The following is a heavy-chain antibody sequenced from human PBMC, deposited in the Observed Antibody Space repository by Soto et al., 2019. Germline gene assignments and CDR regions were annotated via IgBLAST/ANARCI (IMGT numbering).Heavy chain of an antibody. V-gene: IGHV4-39*01. CDR1: GVSFRSSDYY. D-gene: IGHD6-13*01. J-gene: IGHJ5*02. CDR2: MHYSGST. CDR3: ARPGYSSSWYWFDP. Sequence: SETLSLTCTVSGVSFRSSDYYWGWIRQPPNKGLEWIGSMHYSGSTFYNPSLKSRVTISVDTSKNQFSLKLTSVTAADTAVYYCARPGYSSSWYWFDPWDQGTLVTVSS.